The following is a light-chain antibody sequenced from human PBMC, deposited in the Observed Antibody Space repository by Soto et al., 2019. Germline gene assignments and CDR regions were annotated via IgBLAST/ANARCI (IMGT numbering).Light chain of an antibody. Sequence: DIQMTQSPSTLSASVGDRVTITCRASQSISSWLAWYQQKPGKAPNLLIYKTSSLESGVPSRFSSSGSGTEFTLTVNSLQPDDFATYYCQQYDSYPLTFGGGTRWISN. V-gene: IGKV1-5*03. CDR3: QQYDSYPLT. J-gene: IGKJ4*01. CDR1: QSISSW. CDR2: KTS.